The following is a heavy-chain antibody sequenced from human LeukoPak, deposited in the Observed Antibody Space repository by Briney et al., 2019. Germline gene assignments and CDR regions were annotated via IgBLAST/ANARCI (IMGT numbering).Heavy chain of an antibody. CDR1: GFTFSSYG. CDR3: AKDRTAAAGNAFGY. Sequence: GGSLRLSCAASGFTFSSYGMHWVRQAPGKGLEWVAFIRYDGSNKYYADSVKGRFTISRDNSKNTLYLQMNSLRAEDTAVYYCAKDRTAAAGNAFGYWGQGTLVTVSS. CDR2: IRYDGSNK. J-gene: IGHJ4*02. D-gene: IGHD6-13*01. V-gene: IGHV3-30*02.